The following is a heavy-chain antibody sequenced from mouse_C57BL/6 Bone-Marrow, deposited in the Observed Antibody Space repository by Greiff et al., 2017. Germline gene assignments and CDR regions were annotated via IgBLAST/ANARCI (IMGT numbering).Heavy chain of an antibody. J-gene: IGHJ2*01. CDR2: INPSTGGT. V-gene: IGHV1-42*01. Sequence: VQLQQSGPELVKPGASVKISCKASGYSFTGYYMNWVKQSPEKSLEWIGEINPSTGGTTYNQKFKAKATLTVDKSSSTAYMQLKSLTSEDSAVYYCAIYGSSPDYWGQGTTLTVSS. CDR1: GYSFTGYY. CDR3: AIYGSSPDY. D-gene: IGHD1-1*01.